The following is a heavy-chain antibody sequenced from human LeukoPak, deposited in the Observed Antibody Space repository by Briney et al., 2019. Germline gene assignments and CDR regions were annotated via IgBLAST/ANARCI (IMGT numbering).Heavy chain of an antibody. V-gene: IGHV1-69*04. Sequence: SVKVSCKASGGTFSSYAISWVRQAPGQGLEWMGRIIPILGIANYAQKFQGRVTITAGKSTSTAYMELSSLRSEDTAVYYCARTPESVAGTRYYLDYWGQGTLVTVSS. J-gene: IGHJ4*02. CDR1: GGTFSSYA. D-gene: IGHD6-19*01. CDR2: IIPILGIA. CDR3: ARTPESVAGTRYYLDY.